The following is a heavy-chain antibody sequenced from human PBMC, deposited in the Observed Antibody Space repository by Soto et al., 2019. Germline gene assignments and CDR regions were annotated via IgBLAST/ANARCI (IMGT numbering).Heavy chain of an antibody. Sequence: QVQLVESGGGVVQPGRSLRLSCAASGFTFRSYAMHWVRQAPGKGLECVAVISYDGSNKFYRDSVKGRFTISRDNSKNTLYLQINILRYEDTAVYYCARGDREDIAVVVGARPGEYGVDVWGQGTKVTVSS. J-gene: IGHJ6*02. CDR2: ISYDGSNK. D-gene: IGHD2-15*01. V-gene: IGHV3-30-3*01. CDR1: GFTFRSYA. CDR3: ARGDREDIAVVVGARPGEYGVDV.